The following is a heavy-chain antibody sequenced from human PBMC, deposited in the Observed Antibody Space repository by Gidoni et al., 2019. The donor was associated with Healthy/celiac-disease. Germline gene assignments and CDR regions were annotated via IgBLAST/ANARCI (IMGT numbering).Heavy chain of an antibody. D-gene: IGHD5-12*01. CDR2: INHSGST. V-gene: IGHV4-34*01. Sequence: QVQLQQRGAGLLTPSETLSLTCAVYGGSFSGYYWSWIRQPPGKGLEWIGEINHSGSTNYNPSRKSRVTISVDTSKNQFSLKLSSVTAADTAVYYCARGLARGVAKSYYYYYGMDVWGQGTTVTVSS. CDR1: GGSFSGYY. CDR3: ARGLARGVAKSYYYYYGMDV. J-gene: IGHJ6*02.